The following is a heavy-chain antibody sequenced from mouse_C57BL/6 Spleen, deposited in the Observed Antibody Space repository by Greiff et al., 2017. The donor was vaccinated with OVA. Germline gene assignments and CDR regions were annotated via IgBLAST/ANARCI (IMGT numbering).Heavy chain of an antibody. CDR1: GYAFSSYW. Sequence: QVQLQQSGAELVKPGASVKISCKASGYAFSSYWMNWVKQRPGKGLEWIGQIYPGDGDTTSNGNFKGKATLTADKSSSKAYMQLSSLTSEDSAVDFCARSSGLTGTYWFAYWGQGTLVTVSA. V-gene: IGHV1-80*01. J-gene: IGHJ3*01. CDR2: IYPGDGDT. CDR3: ARSSGLTGTYWFAY. D-gene: IGHD4-1*01.